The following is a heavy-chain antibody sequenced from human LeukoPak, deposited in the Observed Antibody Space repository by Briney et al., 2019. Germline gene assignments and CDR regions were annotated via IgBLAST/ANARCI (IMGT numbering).Heavy chain of an antibody. Sequence: PSETLSHTCAVYGGSFSGYYWSWIRQPPGKGLEWIGEINHSGSTNYNPSLKSRVTISVDTSKNQFSLKLSSVTAADTAVYYCARRYSGYNYYYYYGMDVWGKGTTVTVSS. CDR2: INHSGST. D-gene: IGHD5-12*01. V-gene: IGHV4-34*01. CDR3: ARRYSGYNYYYYYGMDV. J-gene: IGHJ6*04. CDR1: GGSFSGYY.